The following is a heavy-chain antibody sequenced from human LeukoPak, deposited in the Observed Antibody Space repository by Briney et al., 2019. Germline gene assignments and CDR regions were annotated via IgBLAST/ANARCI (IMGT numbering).Heavy chain of an antibody. CDR3: AKWGCSGGSCYPFDY. CDR2: MSGSGGRT. D-gene: IGHD2-15*01. J-gene: IGHJ4*02. CDR1: GFTFNTYA. V-gene: IGHV3-23*01. Sequence: GGSLRLSCAASGFTFNTYAMSWVRQAPGKGLEWVSAMSGSGGRTYYADSVKGRFTISRDSSKNTLYLQMNSLRAEDTAVYYCAKWGCSGGSCYPFDYWGQGTLVTVSS.